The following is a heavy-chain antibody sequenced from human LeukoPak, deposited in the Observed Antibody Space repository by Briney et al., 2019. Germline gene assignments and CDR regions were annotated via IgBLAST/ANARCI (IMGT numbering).Heavy chain of an antibody. Sequence: GASLQISCKGSGSSFTSYWIGWLRQMPGKGLEWMGIIYPGDSDTRYSPSFQGQVTISADKSISTAYLQWSSLKASDTAVYYCARRGAGSYYFDYWGQGTLVTISS. CDR2: IYPGDSDT. V-gene: IGHV5-51*01. CDR1: GSSFTSYW. J-gene: IGHJ4*02. CDR3: ARRGAGSYYFDY.